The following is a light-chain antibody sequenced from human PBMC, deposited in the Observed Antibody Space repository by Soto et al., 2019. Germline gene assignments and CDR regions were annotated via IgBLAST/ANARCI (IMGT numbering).Light chain of an antibody. CDR2: AAS. V-gene: IGKV1-39*01. CDR3: QQSYSTFPIT. J-gene: IGKJ5*01. Sequence: IQMTQSPSSLSASVGDRVTITCRASQSISSYLNWYQQKPGKAPKLLIYAASNLQSGVPSRFSGSGSGTDFTLTISSLQPEDFATYYCQQSYSTFPITFGQGTRLEIK. CDR1: QSISSY.